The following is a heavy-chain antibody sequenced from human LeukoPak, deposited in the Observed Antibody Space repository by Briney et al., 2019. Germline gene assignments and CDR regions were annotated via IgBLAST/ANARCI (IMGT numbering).Heavy chain of an antibody. Sequence: PRGSLRLSCAASGFTFSSYGMHWVRQAPGKGLEWVAFIRYDGSNKYYADSVKGRFTISRDNSKNTLYLQMNSLRAEDTAVYYCARDYYDSSGYDLLRYYYYMDVWGKGTMVTVSS. V-gene: IGHV3-30*02. CDR3: ARDYYDSSGYDLLRYYYYMDV. CDR2: IRYDGSNK. D-gene: IGHD3-22*01. CDR1: GFTFSSYG. J-gene: IGHJ6*03.